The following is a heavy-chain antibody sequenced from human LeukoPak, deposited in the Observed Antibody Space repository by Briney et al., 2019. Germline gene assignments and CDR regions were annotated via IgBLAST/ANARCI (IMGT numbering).Heavy chain of an antibody. J-gene: IGHJ4*02. D-gene: IGHD6-13*01. CDR3: AKVGISSSWQNFDY. CDR2: ISGGGTGT. V-gene: IGHV3-23*01. Sequence: GGSLRLSCAASGFTFSSYSTSWVRQAPGKGLEWVSGISGGGTGTYFVDSVKGRFTISRDNSKNTLYLQMNSLRAEDTAIYYCAKVGISSSWQNFDYWGQGTLVTVSS. CDR1: GFTFSSYS.